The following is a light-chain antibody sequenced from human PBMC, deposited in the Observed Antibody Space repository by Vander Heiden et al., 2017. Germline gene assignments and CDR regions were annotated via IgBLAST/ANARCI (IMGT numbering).Light chain of an antibody. CDR2: RDT. J-gene: IGLJ3*02. Sequence: SSELTQPPSVSVSPGQTARITCSGDILAKQYAYWYQHKPGQAPVMVVYRDTERPSGIPERLSGSTSGTKVTLTINGVQAEDEAVYYCESADSGGADWVFGGGTKLTVL. CDR3: ESADSGGADWV. V-gene: IGLV3-25*03. CDR1: ILAKQY.